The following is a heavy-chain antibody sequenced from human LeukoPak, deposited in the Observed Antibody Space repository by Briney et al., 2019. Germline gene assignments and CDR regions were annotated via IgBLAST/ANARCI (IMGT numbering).Heavy chain of an antibody. CDR3: AKKYSNTWSSFDY. CDR2: VGAGGST. J-gene: IGHJ4*02. Sequence: SVGSLRLSCGASGFTFSSFAMSWVRQAPGKGLEWVSGVGAGGSTYYADSVKGRFTISRDNSKNTLYLQMNSLRAEDTAIYYCAKKYSNTWSSFDYWGQGTLVTVSS. D-gene: IGHD6-13*01. CDR1: GFTFSSFA. V-gene: IGHV3-23*01.